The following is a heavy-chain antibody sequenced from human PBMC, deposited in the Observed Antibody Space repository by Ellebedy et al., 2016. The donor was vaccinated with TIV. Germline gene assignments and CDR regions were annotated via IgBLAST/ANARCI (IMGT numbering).Heavy chain of an antibody. D-gene: IGHD2-15*01. CDR3: AKGRYCSGDSCYSSFDY. J-gene: IGHJ4*02. CDR1: ESTFSSYG. Sequence: GESLKISCEASESTFSSYGMSWVRQAPGKGLEWVSGISGSGGSTYYADSVKGRFAISRDNSKNTLYLQMNSLRADDTAVYYCAKGRYCSGDSCYSSFDYWGQGTLVTVSS. V-gene: IGHV3-23*01. CDR2: ISGSGGST.